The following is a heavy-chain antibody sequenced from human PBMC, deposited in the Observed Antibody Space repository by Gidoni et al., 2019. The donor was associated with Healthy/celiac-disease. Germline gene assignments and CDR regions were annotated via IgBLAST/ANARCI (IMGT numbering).Heavy chain of an antibody. CDR3: AKDLRLTMIPEYFDY. CDR2: ISGSGGST. J-gene: IGHJ4*02. V-gene: IGHV3-23*01. CDR1: GFTFSSYA. Sequence: EVQLLESGGGLVQPGGSLRLSCAASGFTFSSYAMSWVRQAPGKGLEWGSAISGSGGSTYYADSVKGRFTISRDNSKNTLDLQMNSLRAEDTAVYYCAKDLRLTMIPEYFDYWGQGTLVTVSS. D-gene: IGHD3-22*01.